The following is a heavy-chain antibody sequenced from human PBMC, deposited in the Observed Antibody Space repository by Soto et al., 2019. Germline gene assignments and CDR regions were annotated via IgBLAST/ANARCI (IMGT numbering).Heavy chain of an antibody. J-gene: IGHJ6*02. V-gene: IGHV4-39*01. CDR3: ARGNWNDYYYYGMDV. CDR2: IYYSGST. CDR1: GGSISSSSYY. D-gene: IGHD1-1*01. Sequence: QLQLQESGPGLVKPSETLSLTCTVSGGSISSSSYYWGWIRQPPGKGLEWIGSIYYSGSTYYNPSLKSRVSLSVDTSKNQFSLKLSSVTAADTAVYYCARGNWNDYYYYGMDVWGQGTTVTVSS.